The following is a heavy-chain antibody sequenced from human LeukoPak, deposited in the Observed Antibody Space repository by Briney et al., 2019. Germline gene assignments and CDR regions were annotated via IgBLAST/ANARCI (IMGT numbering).Heavy chain of an antibody. J-gene: IGHJ1*01. V-gene: IGHV4-38-2*02. Sequence: NTSETLSLTCTVSNYSISSGYYWGWIRQPPGKGLEFIGSIYQSGSTYYNPSLESRVTISVDTSKNQFSLKLSSVTAADTAVYYCARGACSGGSCYRVPKYFQHWGQGTLVTVSS. CDR1: NYSISSGYY. CDR2: IYQSGST. CDR3: ARGACSGGSCYRVPKYFQH. D-gene: IGHD2-15*01.